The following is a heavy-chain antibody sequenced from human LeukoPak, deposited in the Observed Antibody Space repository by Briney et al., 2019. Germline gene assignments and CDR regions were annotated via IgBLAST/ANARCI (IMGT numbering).Heavy chain of an antibody. CDR2: IWYDGSNK. CDR3: ARDQWGVGYSGYDLPDYYYYGMDV. J-gene: IGHJ6*02. D-gene: IGHD5-12*01. Sequence: GRSLRLSCAASGFTFSSYGMHWVRQAPGKGLEWVAVIWYDGSNKYYADSVKGRFTISRDNSKNTLYLQMNSLRAEDTAVSYCARDQWGVGYSGYDLPDYYYYGMDVWGQGTTVTVSS. CDR1: GFTFSSYG. V-gene: IGHV3-33*01.